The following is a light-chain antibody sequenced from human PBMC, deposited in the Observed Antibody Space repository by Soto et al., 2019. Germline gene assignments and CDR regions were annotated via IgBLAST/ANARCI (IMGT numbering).Light chain of an antibody. CDR2: GAS. CDR1: QSVSSSY. Sequence: EIVLTQSPGTLSLSPGERAILSCGASQSVSSSYLAWYQQRPGQAPRLLIYGASSRATGIPDRFSGSGSGTDFTLTISRPEPEDFAVYYCHQYGNSPLTFGHGTKVDIK. J-gene: IGKJ1*01. V-gene: IGKV3-20*01. CDR3: HQYGNSPLT.